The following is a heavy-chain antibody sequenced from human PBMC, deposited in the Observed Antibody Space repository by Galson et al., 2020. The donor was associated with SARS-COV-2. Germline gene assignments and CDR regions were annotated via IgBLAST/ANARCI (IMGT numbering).Heavy chain of an antibody. CDR3: AREGPDAFDI. J-gene: IGHJ3*02. Sequence: TWVRQAPGQGFEWMGWITTTTGKTDYAQKFQGRVIMTTDTSTNTGYMELRSLRSADTALYYCAREGPDAFDIWGQGTKVTVSS. V-gene: IGHV1-18*01. CDR2: ITTTTGKT.